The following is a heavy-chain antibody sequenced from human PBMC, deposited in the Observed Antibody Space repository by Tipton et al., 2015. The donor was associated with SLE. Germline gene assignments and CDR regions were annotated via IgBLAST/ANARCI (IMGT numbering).Heavy chain of an antibody. D-gene: IGHD3-3*01. CDR3: ARGFTYYDFWSGYSRNYYMDV. V-gene: IGHV4-34*01. J-gene: IGHJ6*03. CDR2: INHSGST. Sequence: TPSLTCAVYGGSFSGYYWSWIRQPPGKGLEWIGEINHSGSTNYNPSLKSRVTISVDTSKNQFSLKVSSVTAADTAVYFCARGFTYYDFWSGYSRNYYMDVWGKGTTVTVSS. CDR1: GGSFSGYY.